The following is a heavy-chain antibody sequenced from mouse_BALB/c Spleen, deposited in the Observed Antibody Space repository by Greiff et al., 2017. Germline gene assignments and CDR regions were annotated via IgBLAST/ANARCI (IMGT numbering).Heavy chain of an antibody. CDR1: GFNIKDTY. V-gene: IGHV14-3*02. Sequence: VQLQQSGAELVKPGASVKLSCTASGFNIKDTYMHWVKQRPEQGLEWIGRIDPANGNTKYDPKFQGKATITADTSSNTAYLQLSSLTSEDTAVYYCAREVRRRSYWYFDVWGAGTTVTVSS. CDR3: AREVRRRSYWYFDV. J-gene: IGHJ1*01. CDR2: IDPANGNT. D-gene: IGHD2-14*01.